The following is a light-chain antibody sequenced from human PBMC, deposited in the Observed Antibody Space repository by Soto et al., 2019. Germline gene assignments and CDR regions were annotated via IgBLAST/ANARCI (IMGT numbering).Light chain of an antibody. CDR3: QQYNYWPYT. CDR2: GAS. Sequence: EIVMTQSPATLSVSPGERATLSSRASQSVSSNLAWYQQKPGQAPRLLIYGASTRATGIPARFSGSGSGTEFTLTISSLQSEEFAVYYCQQYNYWPYTFGQGTKLEI. J-gene: IGKJ2*01. CDR1: QSVSSN. V-gene: IGKV3-15*01.